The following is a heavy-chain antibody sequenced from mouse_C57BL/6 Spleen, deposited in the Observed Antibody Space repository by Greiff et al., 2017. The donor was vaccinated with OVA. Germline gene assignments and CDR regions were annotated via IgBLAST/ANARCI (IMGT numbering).Heavy chain of an antibody. CDR1: GFTFTDYC. Sequence: EVHLVESGGGLVQPGASLRLSCAASGFTFTDYCMSWVRQPPGKAPEWLALIRNKANGYTTEYPASVKGRFTISRDNSQNILYLQMNTLRAEDSATYYCVKGPVDSSGWFAYWGQGTLVTVSA. J-gene: IGHJ3*01. CDR2: IRNKANGYTT. CDR3: VKGPVDSSGWFAY. V-gene: IGHV7-4*01. D-gene: IGHD3-2*02.